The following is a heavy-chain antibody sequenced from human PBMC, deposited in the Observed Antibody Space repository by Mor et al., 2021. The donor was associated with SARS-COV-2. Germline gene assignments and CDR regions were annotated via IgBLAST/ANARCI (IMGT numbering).Heavy chain of an antibody. V-gene: IGHV3-66*01. CDR3: ARSSSGAHYYYGMDV. Sequence: RFTISRHNSKNTLYLQMNSLRAEDTAVYYCARSSSGAHYYYGMDVWGQGTTVTVSS. D-gene: IGHD6-6*01. J-gene: IGHJ6*02.